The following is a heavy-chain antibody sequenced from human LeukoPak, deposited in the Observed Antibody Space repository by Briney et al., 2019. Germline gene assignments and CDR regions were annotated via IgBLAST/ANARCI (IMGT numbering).Heavy chain of an antibody. V-gene: IGHV1-24*01. CDR2: FDPEDGET. J-gene: IGHJ4*02. Sequence: ASVKVSFKVSGYTLTELSMHWVRQAPGKGLEWMGGFDPEDGETIYAQKFQGRVTMTEDTSTDTAYMELSSLRSEDTAVYYCARAPSSGWYYDYWGQGTLVTVSS. D-gene: IGHD6-19*01. CDR3: ARAPSSGWYYDY. CDR1: GYTLTELS.